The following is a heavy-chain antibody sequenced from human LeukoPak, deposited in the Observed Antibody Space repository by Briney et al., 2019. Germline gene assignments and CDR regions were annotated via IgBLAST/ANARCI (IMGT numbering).Heavy chain of an antibody. D-gene: IGHD2-2*01. V-gene: IGHV4-38-2*02. CDR1: GYSISSGYY. CDR2: TYDSGST. J-gene: IGHJ4*02. Sequence: SQTLSLTCTVSGYSISSGYYGFWIRQLPGKGLEGIGSTYDSGSTSYNPSLKSRVTVSVDTSKNQFSLKLSSVTAADTAVYDCARNVVVPAAMGDWGQGTLVTVSS. CDR3: ARNVVVPAAMGD.